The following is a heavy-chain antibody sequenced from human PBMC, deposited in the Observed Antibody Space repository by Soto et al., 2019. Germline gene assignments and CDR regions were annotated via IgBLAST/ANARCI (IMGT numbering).Heavy chain of an antibody. CDR2: IYSSGGT. V-gene: IGHV4-4*07. J-gene: IGHJ5*02. D-gene: IGHD3-3*01. CDR1: GGAISGYY. CDR3: ARGQRFSDSFDP. Sequence: SETLSLTCTVSGGAISGYYWTWVRQPAGKGLEWIGRIYSSGGTKYNPSLKSRVDMSLNMSKNQFSLRLSSVTAADTAVYYCARGQRFSDSFDPWGQGTLVTVSS.